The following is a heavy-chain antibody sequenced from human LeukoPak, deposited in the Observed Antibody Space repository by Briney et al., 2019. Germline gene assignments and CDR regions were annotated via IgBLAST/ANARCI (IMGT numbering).Heavy chain of an antibody. CDR2: ISKNGGST. CDR1: GFTFSSYT. Sequence: GGSLRLSCSASGFTFSSYTMHWVRQAPGKGLEYVSSISKNGGSTNYADSVKGRFIISRDNSKKTLYLQMSSLITEDTAVYYCVSSVGAGTYWNNWFDPWGQGTLVTVSS. V-gene: IGHV3-64D*09. D-gene: IGHD3-10*01. CDR3: VSSVGAGTYWNNWFDP. J-gene: IGHJ5*02.